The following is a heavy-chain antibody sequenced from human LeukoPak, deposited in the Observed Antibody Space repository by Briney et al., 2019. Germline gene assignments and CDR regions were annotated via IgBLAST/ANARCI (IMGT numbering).Heavy chain of an antibody. CDR3: AEAPPVGPTTSPDS. J-gene: IGHJ4*02. Sequence: ASVKVSCKASGYTFTDSFMHWVRQAPGHGPEWMGRIYPNNGATNYAQKFQGRVTMTSDPSLSAAYLEMTGLTSDDTAVYYCAEAPPVGPTTSPDSWGQGTLVIVSS. V-gene: IGHV1-2*06. D-gene: IGHD1-26*01. CDR1: GYTFTDSF. CDR2: IYPNNGAT.